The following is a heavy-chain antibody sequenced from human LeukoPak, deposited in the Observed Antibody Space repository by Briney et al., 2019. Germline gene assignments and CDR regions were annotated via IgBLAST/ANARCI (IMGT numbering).Heavy chain of an antibody. J-gene: IGHJ6*03. CDR1: GYTFTRYY. CDR2: INPNSGGT. D-gene: IGHD6-19*01. Sequence: ASVKVSCQASGYTFTRYYMHWVRQAPGQGLEWMGGINPNSGGTNYAQKFQARVTMTRDTSIRTAYMELSRLPSDDTAVYYCARIFVGGSSGWSPPGGYYTDVWGKGTTVTVSS. V-gene: IGHV1-2*02. CDR3: ARIFVGGSSGWSPPGGYYTDV.